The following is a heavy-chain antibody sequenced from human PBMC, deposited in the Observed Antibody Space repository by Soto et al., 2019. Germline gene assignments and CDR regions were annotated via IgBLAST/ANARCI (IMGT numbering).Heavy chain of an antibody. CDR1: GGSIRSGGYY. D-gene: IGHD6-19*01. J-gene: IGHJ4*02. CDR3: ARQPLAVAGLIYDY. V-gene: IGHV4-31*03. CDR2: IYYSGST. Sequence: QVQLQESGPGLVKPSQTLSLTCTVSGGSIRSGGYYWSWIRQHPGKGLEWIGYIYYSGSTYYNPSLKSRVTISVDTSKNQFSLKLSSVTAADTAVYYCARQPLAVAGLIYDYWGQGTLVTVSS.